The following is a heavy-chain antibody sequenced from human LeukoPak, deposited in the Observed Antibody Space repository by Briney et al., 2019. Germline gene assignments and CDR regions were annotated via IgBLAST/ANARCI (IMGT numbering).Heavy chain of an antibody. CDR1: GGSFSGYY. J-gene: IGHJ1*01. CDR2: INHSGST. CDR3: ARARSGNSGVQH. D-gene: IGHD4-23*01. V-gene: IGHV4-34*01. Sequence: SETLSLTCAVYGGSFSGYYWSWIRQPPGKGLEWIGEINHSGSTNYNPSLKSRVTISVATPKTQCSLKLSSVTAADTAVYYCARARSGNSGVQHWGQRTLVTVSS.